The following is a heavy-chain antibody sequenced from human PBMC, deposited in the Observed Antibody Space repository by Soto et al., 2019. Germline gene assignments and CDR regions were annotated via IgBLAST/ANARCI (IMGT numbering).Heavy chain of an antibody. CDR3: AKDSSNPCSSGYLPCYFQH. Sequence: PGGSLRLSCAASGFTFSSYAMSWVRQAPGKGLEWVSAISGSGGSTYYADSVKGRFTISRDNSKNTLYLQMNSLRAEDTAVYYCAKDSSNPCSSGYLPCYFQHWGQGTLVTVSS. J-gene: IGHJ1*01. V-gene: IGHV3-23*01. CDR1: GFTFSSYA. D-gene: IGHD6-19*01. CDR2: ISGSGGST.